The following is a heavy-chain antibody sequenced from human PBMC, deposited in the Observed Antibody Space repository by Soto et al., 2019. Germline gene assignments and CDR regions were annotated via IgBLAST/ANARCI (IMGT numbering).Heavy chain of an antibody. J-gene: IGHJ1*01. CDR1: GGSISSGDYY. CDR3: ASTTPVRRDFGVVRGYFQH. D-gene: IGHD3-3*01. V-gene: IGHV4-30-4*01. CDR2: IYYSGST. Sequence: TSETLSLTCTVSGGSISSGDYYWSWIRQPPGKGLEWIGYIYYSGSTYYNPSLKSRVTISVDTSKNQFSLKLSSVTAADTAVYYCASTTPVRRDFGVVRGYFQHWGQGTLVTVSS.